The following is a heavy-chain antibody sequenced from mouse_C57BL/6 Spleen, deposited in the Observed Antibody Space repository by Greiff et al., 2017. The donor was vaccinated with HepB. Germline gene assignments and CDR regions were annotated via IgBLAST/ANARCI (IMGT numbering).Heavy chain of an antibody. CDR3: ARGGSVPWFAY. J-gene: IGHJ3*01. Sequence: DVMLVESGGGLVKPGGSLKLSCAASGFTFSDYGMHWVRQAPEKGLEWVAYISSGSSTIYYADTVKGRFTISRDNAKNTLFLQMTSLRSEDTAMYYCARGGSVPWFAYWGQGTLVTVSA. D-gene: IGHD1-1*01. CDR2: ISSGSSTI. CDR1: GFTFSDYG. V-gene: IGHV5-17*01.